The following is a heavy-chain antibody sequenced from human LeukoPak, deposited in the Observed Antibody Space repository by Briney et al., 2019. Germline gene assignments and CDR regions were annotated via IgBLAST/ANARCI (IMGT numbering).Heavy chain of an antibody. CDR2: ISAYNGDT. CDR1: GYTSRSYG. D-gene: IGHD6-25*01. V-gene: IGHV1-18*01. Sequence: GASVKVSCKASGYTSRSYGIAWVRQAPGQGLEWMGWISAYNGDTKYTQKFQGRVTMTTDRSTSTAYMELRSLRSDDTAVYYCVMTTSDRIAAGYMDVWGKGTTVTVSS. CDR3: VMTTSDRIAAGYMDV. J-gene: IGHJ6*03.